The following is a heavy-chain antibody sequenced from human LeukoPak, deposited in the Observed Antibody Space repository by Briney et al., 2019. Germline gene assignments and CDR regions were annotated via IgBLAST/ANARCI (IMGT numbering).Heavy chain of an antibody. D-gene: IGHD6-19*01. V-gene: IGHV3-23*01. CDR2: ISGSGGST. J-gene: IGHJ4*02. CDR3: AKDGAYSSGWYEGTDY. Sequence: PGGSLRLSCAASGFTFSSYAMSWVRQAPGKGLEWVSAISGSGGSTYYADSVKGRFTISRDNSKNTLYLQMNSLRAEDTAVYHCAKDGAYSSGWYEGTDYWGQGTLVTVSS. CDR1: GFTFSSYA.